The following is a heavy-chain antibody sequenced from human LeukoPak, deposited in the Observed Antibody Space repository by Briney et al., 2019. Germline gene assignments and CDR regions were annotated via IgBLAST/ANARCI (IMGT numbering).Heavy chain of an antibody. V-gene: IGHV3-74*01. CDR3: TRDTFGSRDY. CDR2: INRDGSTT. CDR1: GFTFSSYW. J-gene: IGHJ4*02. D-gene: IGHD2-2*01. Sequence: PGGSLRLSCAASGFTFSSYWMHWVRQAPGKGLVWVSRINRDGSTTSYADSVKGRFTISRDNARNTLYLQMNSLRAEDTALYFCTRDTFGSRDYWGQGTLVTVSS.